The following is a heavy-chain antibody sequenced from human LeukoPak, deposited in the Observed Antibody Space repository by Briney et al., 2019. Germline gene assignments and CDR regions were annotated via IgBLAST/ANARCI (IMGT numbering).Heavy chain of an antibody. CDR3: ARKKYYYDTSSYDGFDP. V-gene: IGHV3-7*01. Sequence: GGSLRLSCAASGFTFSTYWMTWVRQAPGKGLEWVADINQNGSETYYVDSVKGRFTISRDNAKNSLYLQMNSLRVEDTAVYYCARKKYYYDTSSYDGFDPWGQGISVTVSS. CDR2: INQNGSET. J-gene: IGHJ5*02. CDR1: GFTFSTYW. D-gene: IGHD3-22*01.